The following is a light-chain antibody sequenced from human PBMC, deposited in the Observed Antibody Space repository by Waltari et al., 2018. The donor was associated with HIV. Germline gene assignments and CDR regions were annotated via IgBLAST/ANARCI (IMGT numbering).Light chain of an antibody. Sequence: QSVLTQPPSVSGAPGQRVTISCTGSSSNIGAGYDVHWYQQLPGAAPKLLIYDNTNRPSGVPDRFSGSKSVTSASLAITGLLAEDEADYYCQSYDSSLSGSRVFGGGTKLTVL. CDR3: QSYDSSLSGSRV. CDR1: SSNIGAGYD. CDR2: DNT. J-gene: IGLJ3*02. V-gene: IGLV1-40*01.